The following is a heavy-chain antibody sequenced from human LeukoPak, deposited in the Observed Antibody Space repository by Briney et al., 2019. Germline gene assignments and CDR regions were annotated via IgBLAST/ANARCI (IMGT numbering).Heavy chain of an antibody. CDR1: GYSISSGYY. D-gene: IGHD6-13*01. CDR2: IYYSGST. Sequence: PSETLSLTCTVSGYSISSGYYWGWIRQPPGKGLEWIGYIYYSGSTNYNPSLKSRVTISVDTSKNQFSLKLSSVTAADTAVYYCARGLAAATFLGVCNWFDPWGQGTLVTVSS. J-gene: IGHJ5*02. V-gene: IGHV4-61*01. CDR3: ARGLAAATFLGVCNWFDP.